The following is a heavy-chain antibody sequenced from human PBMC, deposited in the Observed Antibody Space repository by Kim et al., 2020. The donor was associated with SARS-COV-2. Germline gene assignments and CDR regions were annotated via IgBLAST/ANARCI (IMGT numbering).Heavy chain of an antibody. CDR3: ARGAAAAGTGRGWFDL. Sequence: SVKVSCKASGGTFSSYTISWVRQAPGQGLEWMGRIIPILGIANYAQKFQGRVTITADKSTSTAYMELSSLRSEDTAVYYCARGAAAAGTGRGWFDLWGQGTLVTVSS. CDR1: GGTFSSYT. CDR2: IIPILGIA. D-gene: IGHD6-13*01. J-gene: IGHJ5*02. V-gene: IGHV1-69*02.